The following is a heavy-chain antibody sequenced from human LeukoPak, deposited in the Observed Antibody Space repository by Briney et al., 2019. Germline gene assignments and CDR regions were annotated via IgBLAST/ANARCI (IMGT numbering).Heavy chain of an antibody. CDR2: IYYSGST. V-gene: IGHV4-39*01. CDR1: GGSISRYY. Sequence: PSETLSLTCTVSGGSISRYYWGWIRQPPGKGLEWIGSIYYSGSTFYNPSLKSRVTISVDTSKNQFSLKMSSVTAADTAVYYCARHWTGLLWFGYWGQGTLVTVSS. CDR3: ARHWTGLLWFGY. D-gene: IGHD3-10*01. J-gene: IGHJ4*02.